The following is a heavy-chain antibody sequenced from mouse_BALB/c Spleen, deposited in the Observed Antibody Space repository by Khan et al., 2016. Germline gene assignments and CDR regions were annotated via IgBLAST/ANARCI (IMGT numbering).Heavy chain of an antibody. V-gene: IGHV3-2*02. CDR3: ARSDYGSKDAMDY. Sequence: EVQLQESGPGLVKPSQSLSLTCTVTGYSITSDYAWNWIRQFPGNKLEWMGYISYNGSTSYNPSLNSRISITRDTSNNQFFLQLNSVTSEDTATYYCARSDYGSKDAMDYWGQGTSVTVSS. CDR1: GYSITSDYA. J-gene: IGHJ4*01. CDR2: ISYNGST. D-gene: IGHD1-1*01.